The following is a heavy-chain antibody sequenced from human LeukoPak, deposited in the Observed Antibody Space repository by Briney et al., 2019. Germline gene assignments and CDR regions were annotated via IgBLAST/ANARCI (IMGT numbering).Heavy chain of an antibody. CDR2: MKGDGSEK. V-gene: IGHV3-7*05. CDR1: GVTFSSNL. J-gene: IGHJ4*02. Sequence: PGGSLRLSCAASGVTFSSNLMTWVRQAPGKGLEWVAGMKGDGSEKKYVDSVKGRFTISRDNAKNSLYLEMNSLRAEDTAVYYCANGGWYSKYWGQGTLVTVSS. CDR3: ANGGWYSKY. D-gene: IGHD6-19*01.